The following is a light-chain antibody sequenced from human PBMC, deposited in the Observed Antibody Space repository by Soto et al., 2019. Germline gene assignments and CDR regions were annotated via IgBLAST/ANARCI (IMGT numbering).Light chain of an antibody. V-gene: IGKV1-5*03. CDR3: QQYDSYSRT. CDR2: LAS. CDR1: QSIRTS. J-gene: IGKJ1*01. Sequence: DVQMTQSPSTLSAIVGDGVTITCRASQSIRTSLAWYQQKPGKAPKLLIYLASNLESGVPARFSGSGSATEITLSISSLQPDDFATYDCQQYDSYSRTFGQGTKVEIK.